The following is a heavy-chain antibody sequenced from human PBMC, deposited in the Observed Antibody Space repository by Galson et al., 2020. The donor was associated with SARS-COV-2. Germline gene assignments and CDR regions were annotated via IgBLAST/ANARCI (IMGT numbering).Heavy chain of an antibody. CDR1: GGSFSGYY. Sequence: SETLSLTCAVYGGSFSGYYWSWIRKPPGKGLEWIGEINHSGSTNYNPSLKSRVTISVDTSKNQFSLKLSSVTAADTAVYYCARVPLVYYYYMDVWGKGTTVTVSS. CDR2: INHSGST. CDR3: ARVPLVYYYYMDV. V-gene: IGHV4-34*01. J-gene: IGHJ6*03.